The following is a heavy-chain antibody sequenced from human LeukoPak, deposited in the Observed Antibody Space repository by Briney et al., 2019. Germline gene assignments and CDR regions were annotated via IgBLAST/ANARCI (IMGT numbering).Heavy chain of an antibody. J-gene: IGHJ5*02. CDR3: ARSEPNWFDP. D-gene: IGHD1-14*01. CDR1: GGTFSSYA. CDR2: IIPIFGTA. V-gene: IGHV1-69*13. Sequence: SVKVSCKASGGTFSSYAISWVRQAPGQGLEWMGGIIPIFGTANYAQKFQGRVTITADESTSTAYMELSSLRSDDTAVYYCARSEPNWFDPWGQGTLVTVSS.